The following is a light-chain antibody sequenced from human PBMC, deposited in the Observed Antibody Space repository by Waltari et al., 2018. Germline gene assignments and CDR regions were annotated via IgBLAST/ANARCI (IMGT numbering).Light chain of an antibody. Sequence: RASQRVSSNSAWYQQKPGQAPRLLIYGASTRATGIPARFSGSGSGTEFTLTISSLQSEDFAVYYCQQYNNWPPWTFGQGTKVEIK. CDR1: QRVSSN. J-gene: IGKJ1*01. CDR3: QQYNNWPPWT. CDR2: GAS. V-gene: IGKV3-15*01.